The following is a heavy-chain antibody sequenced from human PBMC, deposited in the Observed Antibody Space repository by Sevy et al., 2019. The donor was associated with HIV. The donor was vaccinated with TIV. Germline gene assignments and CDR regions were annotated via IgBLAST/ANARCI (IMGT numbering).Heavy chain of an antibody. D-gene: IGHD3-10*01. J-gene: IGHJ3*02. V-gene: IGHV1-2*02. CDR2: INPNSGGT. CDR3: ARDRGDADAFDI. Sequence: ASVKVSCKASGYTFTGYYMHWVRQALGQGLEWMGWINPNSGGTNYAQKFQGRVTMTRDTSISTAYMELSRLRSDDTAVYYCARDRGDADAFDIWGQGTMVTVSS. CDR1: GYTFTGYY.